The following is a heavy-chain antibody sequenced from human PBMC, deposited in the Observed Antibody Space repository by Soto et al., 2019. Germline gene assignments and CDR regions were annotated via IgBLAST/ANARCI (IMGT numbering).Heavy chain of an antibody. V-gene: IGHV4-59*08. CDR1: GGSINSYG. CDR2: IYYSGST. CDR3: ARLYGLDAFDI. J-gene: IGHJ3*02. Sequence: SETLSLTCTVSGGSINSYGWSWIRQPPGKGLEWIGYIYYSGSTNYNPSLKSRVTISVDTSKNQFSLKLSSVTAADTAVYYCARLYGLDAFDIWGQGTIVTVSS. D-gene: IGHD3-16*02.